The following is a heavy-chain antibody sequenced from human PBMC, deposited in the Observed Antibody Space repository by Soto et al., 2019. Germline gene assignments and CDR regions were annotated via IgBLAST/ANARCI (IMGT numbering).Heavy chain of an antibody. V-gene: IGHV3-33*01. CDR2: IWYDGSEK. J-gene: IGHJ5*02. CDR3: ARWSDNKVVDP. CDR1: GFTFRSHG. Sequence: QVQLEESGGGVVQPGRSLRLSCEASGFTFRSHGMHWVRQAPGKGLEWLAVIWYDGSEKYYADSVKGRFTISRDNSKNTLYLQMNSLTVEDTAVYYCARWSDNKVVDPWGQGAVVTVS. D-gene: IGHD1-1*01.